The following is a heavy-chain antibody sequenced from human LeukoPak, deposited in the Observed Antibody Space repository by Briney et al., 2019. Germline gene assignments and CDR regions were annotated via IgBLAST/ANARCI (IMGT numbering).Heavy chain of an antibody. CDR1: GGSISYYY. J-gene: IGHJ4*02. Sequence: SETLSLTCTVSGGSISYYYWSWIRQPPGKGLEWIGYIYYSGSTNYNPSLKSRVTISVDTSKNQFSLKLSSVTAADTAVYYCARQTGTFDYWGQGTLVTVSS. D-gene: IGHD1-1*01. CDR2: IYYSGST. CDR3: ARQTGTFDY. V-gene: IGHV4-59*01.